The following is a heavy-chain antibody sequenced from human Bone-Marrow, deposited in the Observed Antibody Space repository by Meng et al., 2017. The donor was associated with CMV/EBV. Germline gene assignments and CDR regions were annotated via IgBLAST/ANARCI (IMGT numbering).Heavy chain of an antibody. D-gene: IGHD3-22*01. CDR2: IIPILGIA. Sequence: SVKVSCQASGGTFSSYTISWVRQAPGQGLEWMGRIIPILGIANYAQKFQGRVTITTDESTSTAYMELSSVRSEDTAVYYCAREGQYYYDSSGSFDYWGQGTRVTGSS. CDR3: AREGQYYYDSSGSFDY. J-gene: IGHJ4*02. V-gene: IGHV1-69*16. CDR1: GGTFSSYT.